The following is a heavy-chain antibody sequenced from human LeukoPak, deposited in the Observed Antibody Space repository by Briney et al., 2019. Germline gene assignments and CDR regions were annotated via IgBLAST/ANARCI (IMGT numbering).Heavy chain of an antibody. D-gene: IGHD3-22*01. CDR2: ISGSGGST. CDR1: GFTFSSYA. CDR3: AKDPLYYYDSSGYSLDY. V-gene: IGHV3-23*01. J-gene: IGHJ4*02. Sequence: PGASLRLSCAASGFTFSSYAMSWVRQAPGKGLEWVSAISGSGGSTYYADSVKGRFTISRDNSKNTLYLQMNSLRAEDTAVYYCAKDPLYYYDSSGYSLDYWGQGTLVTASS.